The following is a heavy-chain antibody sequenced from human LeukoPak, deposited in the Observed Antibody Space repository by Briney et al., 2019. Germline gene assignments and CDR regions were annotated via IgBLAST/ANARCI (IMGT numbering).Heavy chain of an antibody. CDR2: ISCSGGST. J-gene: IGHJ4*02. CDR3: AKERTCSSTSCYLEYYFDY. CDR1: GFTCSTYA. V-gene: IGHV3-23*01. Sequence: PGGSLRLSCAAAGFTCSTYARSWLRQAPGKGLEWVSAISCSGGSTYYTDSGKVRFTIARYNSKNTLYLQMNSLRAEDTAVYYCAKERTCSSTSCYLEYYFDYWGQGTLVSVSS. D-gene: IGHD2-2*01.